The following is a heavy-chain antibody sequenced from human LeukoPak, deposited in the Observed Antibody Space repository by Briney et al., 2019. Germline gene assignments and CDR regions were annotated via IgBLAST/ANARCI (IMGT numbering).Heavy chain of an antibody. CDR2: IYYSGNT. D-gene: IGHD3-9*01. CDR3: ASFGLDWGMSAAEY. CDR1: GGSISSYY. V-gene: IGHV4-59*01. Sequence: SETLSLTCTVSGGSISSYYWNWIRQPPGKGPEWIGYIYYSGNTNYNPSLKSRVTMSVDTSKNQFSLRLSSVTAADTAVYYCASFGLDWGMSAAEYWGQGALVTVSS. J-gene: IGHJ4*02.